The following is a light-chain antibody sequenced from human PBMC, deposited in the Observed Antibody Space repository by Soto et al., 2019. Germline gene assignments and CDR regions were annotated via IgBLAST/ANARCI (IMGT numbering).Light chain of an antibody. CDR2: GAS. J-gene: IGKJ5*01. CDR1: QSVRTK. Sequence: ETVMTQSPATLSVSPGERATLSCRASQSVRTKVAWYQQTPGQAPRLLIFGASSRATGIPDRFSGSGSGTDFTLTISRVEPEDFAVYYCQQYGSSLITFGRGTRLEIK. CDR3: QQYGSSLIT. V-gene: IGKV3-20*01.